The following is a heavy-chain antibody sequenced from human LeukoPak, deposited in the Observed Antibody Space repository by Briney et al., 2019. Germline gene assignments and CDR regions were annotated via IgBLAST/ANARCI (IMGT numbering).Heavy chain of an antibody. J-gene: IGHJ4*02. CDR1: GFTFSSYA. D-gene: IGHD3-22*01. Sequence: PGRSLRLSCAASGFTFSSYAMHWVRQAPGKGLEWVAVISYDGSNKYYADSVKGRFTISRDNSKNTLYLQMNSLRAEDTAVYYYARGGYYDSSGYLYFDYWGQGTLVTVSS. CDR2: ISYDGSNK. CDR3: ARGGYYDSSGYLYFDY. V-gene: IGHV3-30*04.